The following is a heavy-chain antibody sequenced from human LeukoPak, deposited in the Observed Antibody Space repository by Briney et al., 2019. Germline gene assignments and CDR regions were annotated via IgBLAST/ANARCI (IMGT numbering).Heavy chain of an antibody. Sequence: PGGSLRLSCAGSGFAFSTYWMSWVRQAPGKRLEWVANIKQDGGEMYYVDSVKGRFTISRDNAKTSLYLQMNSLRAEDTAVYYCARDKVVGATVLDYWGQGTLVTVSS. J-gene: IGHJ4*02. D-gene: IGHD1-26*01. CDR2: IKQDGGEM. CDR1: GFAFSTYW. CDR3: ARDKVVGATVLDY. V-gene: IGHV3-7*01.